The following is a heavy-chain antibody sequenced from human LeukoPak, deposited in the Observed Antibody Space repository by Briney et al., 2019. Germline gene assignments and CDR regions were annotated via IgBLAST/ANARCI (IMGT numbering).Heavy chain of an antibody. CDR3: ARYGITMIVVVNRPYYFDY. CDR2: IKQDGSEK. CDR1: GFTFSSYW. J-gene: IGHJ4*02. Sequence: GGSLRLSCAASGFTFSSYWMSWVRQAPGKGLEWVSNIKQDGSEKYYVDSVKGRFTISRDNAKTSLYLQMNSLRAEDTAVYYCARYGITMIVVVNRPYYFDYWGQGTLVTVSS. D-gene: IGHD3-22*01. V-gene: IGHV3-7*01.